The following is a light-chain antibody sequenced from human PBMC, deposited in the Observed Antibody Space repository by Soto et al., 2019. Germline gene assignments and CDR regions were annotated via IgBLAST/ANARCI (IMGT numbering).Light chain of an antibody. Sequence: DIQMTQSPSSLSASVGDRVTVTCRASQDISRYLAWYQQKPGQVPELLIYAASTLHSGVSSRFSGSGSGTHFTLTITSLQPEDVATYYCQKYDSAPLSFGGGTKVDIE. CDR1: QDISRY. CDR3: QKYDSAPLS. V-gene: IGKV1-27*01. J-gene: IGKJ4*01. CDR2: AAS.